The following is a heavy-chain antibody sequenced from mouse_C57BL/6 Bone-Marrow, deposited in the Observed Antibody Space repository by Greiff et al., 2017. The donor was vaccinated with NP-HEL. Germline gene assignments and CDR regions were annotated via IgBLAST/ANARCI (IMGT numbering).Heavy chain of an antibody. CDR2: ISYSGST. J-gene: IGHJ3*01. Sequence: EVKLMESGPGLAKPSQTLSLTCSVTGYSITSDYWNWIRKFPGNKLEYMGYISYSGSTYYNPSLKSRISITRDTSKNQYYLQLNSVTTEDTATYYCARPYDYDRAWFAYWGQGTLVTVSA. V-gene: IGHV3-8*01. CDR3: ARPYDYDRAWFAY. CDR1: GYSITSDY. D-gene: IGHD2-4*01.